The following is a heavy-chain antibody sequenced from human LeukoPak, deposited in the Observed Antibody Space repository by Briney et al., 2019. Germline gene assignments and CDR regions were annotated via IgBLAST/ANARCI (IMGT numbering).Heavy chain of an antibody. Sequence: GASLRLSCAASGFTFTTYAMTWVRQAPGRGLEWVSTITGDGDGAYYPDSVKGRFTTSRDNAKNTLYLQMNSLRADDAAVYYCAKESSSRGWYGPDYWGQGTLVTVSS. J-gene: IGHJ4*02. CDR1: GFTFTTYA. CDR3: AKESSSRGWYGPDY. V-gene: IGHV3-23*01. D-gene: IGHD6-19*01. CDR2: ITGDGDGA.